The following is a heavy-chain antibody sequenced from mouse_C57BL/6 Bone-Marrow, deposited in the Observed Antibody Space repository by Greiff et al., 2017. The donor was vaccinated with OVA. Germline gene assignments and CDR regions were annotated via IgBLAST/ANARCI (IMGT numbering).Heavy chain of an antibody. Sequence: EVQLQQSGPELVKPGASVKISCKASGYTFTDYYMNWVKQSHGKSLEWIGDINPNNGGTSYNQKFKGKATLTVDKSSSTAYMELRSLTSEDSAVYYCAPLTTVVATDYWGQGTTLTVSS. D-gene: IGHD1-1*01. V-gene: IGHV1-26*01. CDR3: APLTTVVATDY. J-gene: IGHJ2*01. CDR2: INPNNGGT. CDR1: GYTFTDYY.